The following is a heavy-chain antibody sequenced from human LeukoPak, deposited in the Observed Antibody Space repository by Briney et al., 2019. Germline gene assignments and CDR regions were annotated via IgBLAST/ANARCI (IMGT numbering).Heavy chain of an antibody. V-gene: IGHV4-61*02. Sequence: SETLSLTCTVSGGSISSGSYYWSWIRQPAGKGLEWIGRIYTSGSTNYNPSLKSRVTISVDTSKNQFSLKLSSVTAADTAVYYCASPVRPANYDFWSGYYPDAFDIWGQGTMVTVSS. CDR3: ASPVRPANYDFWSGYYPDAFDI. CDR1: GGSISSGSYY. J-gene: IGHJ3*02. CDR2: IYTSGST. D-gene: IGHD3-3*01.